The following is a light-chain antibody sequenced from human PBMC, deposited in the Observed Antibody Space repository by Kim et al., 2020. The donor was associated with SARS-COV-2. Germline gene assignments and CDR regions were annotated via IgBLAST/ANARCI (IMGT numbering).Light chain of an antibody. V-gene: IGKV4-1*01. Sequence: DIVMTQSPDSLAVSLGERATVNCRSSQSVLYSSSNKNYLAWYQQKPGQPPKLLIYWASTREYGVPDRFSGSGSGTDFTLTISSLQAEDVAVYYCQQYFSTPLTFGGGTKVDIK. CDR3: QQYFSTPLT. CDR2: WAS. J-gene: IGKJ4*01. CDR1: QSVLYSSSNKNY.